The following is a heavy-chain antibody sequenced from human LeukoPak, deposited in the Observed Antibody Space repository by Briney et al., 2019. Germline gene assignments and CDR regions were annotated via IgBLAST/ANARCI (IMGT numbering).Heavy chain of an antibody. D-gene: IGHD2-2*01. Sequence: PGGSLRLSCAASGFTFSSYEMNWVRQAPGKGLEWVSYISSSDSTIYYADSVKGRFTISRDNAKNSLYLQMNSLRVEDTAVCYCARVDCSSSSCYELDYWGQGTLVTVSS. CDR3: ARVDCSSSSCYELDY. V-gene: IGHV3-48*03. CDR2: ISSSDSTI. J-gene: IGHJ4*02. CDR1: GFTFSSYE.